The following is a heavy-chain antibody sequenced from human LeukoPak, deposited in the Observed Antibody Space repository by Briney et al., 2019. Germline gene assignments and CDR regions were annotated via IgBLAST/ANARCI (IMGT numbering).Heavy chain of an antibody. CDR1: GFTFSSYW. CDR3: ARDAGGYGFYGDY. D-gene: IGHD5-18*01. Sequence: GGSLRLSCAASGFTFSSYWMSWVRQAPGKGLEWVANVKQDGSEKYYVDSVKGRFTTSRDNAKNSLYLQMNSLRAEDTAVYYCARDAGGYGFYGDYWGQGTLVTISS. CDR2: VKQDGSEK. J-gene: IGHJ4*02. V-gene: IGHV3-7*01.